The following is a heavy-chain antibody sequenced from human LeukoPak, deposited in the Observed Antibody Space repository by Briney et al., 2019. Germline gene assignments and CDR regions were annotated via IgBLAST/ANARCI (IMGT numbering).Heavy chain of an antibody. Sequence: SETLSLTCAVYGGSFSGYYWSWIRQPPGKGLEWIGEINHSGSTNYNPSLKSRVTISVDTSKNQFSLKLSSVTAADTAVYYCARIDYYDSSEHYWGQGALVTVSS. D-gene: IGHD3-22*01. J-gene: IGHJ4*02. CDR3: ARIDYYDSSEHY. CDR1: GGSFSGYY. V-gene: IGHV4-34*01. CDR2: INHSGST.